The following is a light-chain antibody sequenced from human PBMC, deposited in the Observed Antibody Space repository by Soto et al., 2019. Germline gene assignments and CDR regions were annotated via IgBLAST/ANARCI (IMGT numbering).Light chain of an antibody. V-gene: IGKV3-11*01. CDR3: QQRSNWPLT. J-gene: IGKJ4*01. Sequence: EIVLTQSPATLSLSPGERATLSCRASQSVSSYLAWYQQKPGEAPRLLIYDASNRAAGIPARFSGRGSGTDFTLTISSLEPEDFALYFCQQRSNWPLTFGGGTKVEIK. CDR2: DAS. CDR1: QSVSSY.